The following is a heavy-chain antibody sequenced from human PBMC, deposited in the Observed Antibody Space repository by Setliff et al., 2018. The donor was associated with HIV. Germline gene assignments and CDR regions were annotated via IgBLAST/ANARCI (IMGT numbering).Heavy chain of an antibody. V-gene: IGHV3-21*01. Sequence: PGGSLRLSCVASGFSFSTYSMNWVRQAPGKGLEWISYISSRSDYIYYADSVKGRFTISRDNAKDTLYLQLNSLRADDTAVYHCTYWDIWGQGTTVTVS. J-gene: IGHJ3*02. CDR2: ISSRSDYI. D-gene: IGHD2-15*01. CDR3: TYWDI. CDR1: GFSFSTYS.